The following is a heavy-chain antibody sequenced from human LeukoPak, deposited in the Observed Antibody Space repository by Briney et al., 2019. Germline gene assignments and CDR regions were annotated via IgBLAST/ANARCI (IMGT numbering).Heavy chain of an antibody. CDR3: ARDGLQGSWYGLDY. Sequence: GGSLRLSCAASGFTVSSDYMSWVRQAPGKGLEWVSVIYSGGSTYYADSVKGRFTISRDNSKNTLYLQVNSLRAEDTAVYYCARDGLQGSWYGLDYWGQGTLVTVSS. V-gene: IGHV3-53*01. D-gene: IGHD6-13*01. CDR2: IYSGGST. J-gene: IGHJ4*02. CDR1: GFTVSSDY.